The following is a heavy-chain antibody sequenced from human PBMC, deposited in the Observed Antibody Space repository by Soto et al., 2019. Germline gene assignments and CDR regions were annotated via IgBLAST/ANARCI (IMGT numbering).Heavy chain of an antibody. CDR1: GGSISSYY. J-gene: IGHJ4*02. D-gene: IGHD3-3*01. V-gene: IGHV4-59*08. CDR2: IYYSGST. CDR3: ARGFTEYYFDY. Sequence: SETLSLTCTVSGGSISSYYWSWIRQPPGKGLEWIGYIYYSGSTNYNPSLKSRVTISVDTSKNQFSLKLSSVTAADTAVYYCARGFTEYYFDYWGQGTLVTVSS.